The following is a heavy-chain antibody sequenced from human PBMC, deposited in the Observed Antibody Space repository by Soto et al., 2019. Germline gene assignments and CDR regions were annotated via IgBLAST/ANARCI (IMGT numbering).Heavy chain of an antibody. CDR3: TRGPRPISTGTGAC. CDR2: IYNDGTYS. V-gene: IGHV3-74*01. J-gene: IGHJ4*02. CDR1: GFIFKMYW. Sequence: PGGSLRLSCAASGFIFKMYWMHWVRQNPGKGLVWISRIYNDGTYSDYADSVRGRFTISRDNVNDTLYLQMNNLRAEDSGLYYCTRGPRPISTGTGACWGQGTQVTVSS. D-gene: IGHD3-10*01.